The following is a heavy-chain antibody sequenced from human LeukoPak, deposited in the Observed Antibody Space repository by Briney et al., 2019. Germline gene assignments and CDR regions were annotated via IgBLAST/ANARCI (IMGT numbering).Heavy chain of an antibody. CDR3: ARAPTHDYGDYLRYYGMDV. J-gene: IGHJ6*02. CDR1: GGSISSGGYY. D-gene: IGHD4-17*01. V-gene: IGHV4-31*03. CDR2: IYYSGST. Sequence: SETLSLTCTVSGGSISSGGYYWSWIRQHPGKGLEWIGYIYYSGSTYYNPSLKSRVTISVDTSKNQFSLKLSSVTAADTAVYYCARAPTHDYGDYLRYYGMDVWGQGTTVTVSS.